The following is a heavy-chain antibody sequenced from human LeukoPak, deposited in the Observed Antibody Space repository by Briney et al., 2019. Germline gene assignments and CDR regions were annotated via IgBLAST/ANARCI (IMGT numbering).Heavy chain of an antibody. V-gene: IGHV3-23*01. CDR3: AKIRYSSGWFSFDY. J-gene: IGHJ4*02. CDR2: ISGSGGST. Sequence: GASLRLSCAASGFTFRSYAMSWVRQAPGKELEWVSAISGSGGSTYYADSVKGRFTISRDNSKNTLYLQMNSLRAEDTAVYYCAKIRYSSGWFSFDYWGQGTLVTVSS. D-gene: IGHD6-19*01. CDR1: GFTFRSYA.